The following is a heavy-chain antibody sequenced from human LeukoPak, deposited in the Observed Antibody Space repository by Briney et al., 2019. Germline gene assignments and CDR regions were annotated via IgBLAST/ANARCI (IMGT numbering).Heavy chain of an antibody. CDR1: GGTSSSHP. J-gene: IGHJ4*02. CDR2: LIPVFGTT. Sequence: ASVTVSLKASGGTSSSHPISWVRQAPGQGLEWVGGLIPVFGTTNYAEKVQGRVTITTDESTRTSYMELRSLQSDDTAVYYCARGKSGYDYGLDHWGQGILVIVSS. D-gene: IGHD5-12*01. CDR3: ARGKSGYDYGLDH. V-gene: IGHV1-69*05.